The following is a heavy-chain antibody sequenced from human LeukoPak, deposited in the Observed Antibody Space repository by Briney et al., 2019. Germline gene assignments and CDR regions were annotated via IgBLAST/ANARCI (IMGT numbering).Heavy chain of an antibody. CDR1: GFTVSSNY. Sequence: GGSLRLSCEGSGFTVSSNYMSWVLQAPGKGLEWISVIYSGGSTYYADSVKGRFTISRDNSKSTLYIQMNSLRAEDTAVYYCARAKPKNMVRGLIMRRESRYYFDYWGQGTLVTVSS. J-gene: IGHJ4*02. CDR3: ARAKPKNMVRGLIMRRESRYYFDY. D-gene: IGHD3-10*01. V-gene: IGHV3-53*01. CDR2: IYSGGST.